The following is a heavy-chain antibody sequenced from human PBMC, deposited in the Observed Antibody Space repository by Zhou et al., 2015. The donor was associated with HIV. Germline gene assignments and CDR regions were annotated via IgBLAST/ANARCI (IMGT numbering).Heavy chain of an antibody. CDR1: GGTFSSYA. Sequence: QVQLVQSGAEVKKPGSSVKVSCKASGGTFSSYAISWVRQAPGQGLEWMGGIIPIFGTANYAQKFQGRVTITADESTSTAYMELSSLRSEDTAVYYCARPEYGSGSYFFESYSGMDVWGKGTTVTVSS. CDR2: IIPIFGTA. V-gene: IGHV1-69*01. CDR3: ARPEYGSGSYFFESYSGMDV. J-gene: IGHJ6*04. D-gene: IGHD3-10*01.